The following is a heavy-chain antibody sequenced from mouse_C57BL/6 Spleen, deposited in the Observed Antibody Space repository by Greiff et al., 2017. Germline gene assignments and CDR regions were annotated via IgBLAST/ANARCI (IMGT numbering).Heavy chain of an antibody. Sequence: QVQLQQPGAELVKPVASVKLSCKASGYTFTSYWMQWVKQRPGQGLEWIGEIDPSDSYTNYNQKFKGKATLTVDTSSSTAYMQLSSLTSEDSAVYYCARRTTLGFDYWGQGTTRTVSS. J-gene: IGHJ2*01. CDR1: GYTFTSYW. V-gene: IGHV1-50*01. CDR2: IDPSDSYT. CDR3: ARRTTLGFDY. D-gene: IGHD3-1*01.